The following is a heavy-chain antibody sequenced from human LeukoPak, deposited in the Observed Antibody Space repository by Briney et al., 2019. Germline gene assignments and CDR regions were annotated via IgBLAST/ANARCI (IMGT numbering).Heavy chain of an antibody. D-gene: IGHD3-16*01. J-gene: IGHJ4*02. CDR2: LRGNGDA. CDR3: AKASWVSTADAVL. V-gene: IGHV3-23*01. CDR1: GFTFGSYA. Sequence: GGSLRLSCVASGFTFGSYAMSWVRETPARGLEWVSSLRGNGDAFYADSVKGRFTLSRDESRNTVYLQLNKLRVEDTAIYCCAKASWVSTADAVLWGQGTVVTVSS.